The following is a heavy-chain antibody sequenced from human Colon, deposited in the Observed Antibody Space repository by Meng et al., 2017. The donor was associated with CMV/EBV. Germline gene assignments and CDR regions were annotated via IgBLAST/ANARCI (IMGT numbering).Heavy chain of an antibody. J-gene: IGHJ3*02. CDR2: IFPDDSDT. Sequence: GESLKISCEASGYSFTDYWFGWVRQQPGKGLEWMGSIFPDDSDTRYSPAFQGQVTISADKSINTTYLQWSSLKASDSALYYCARRLRKDFWGTRHAFDIWGQGTRVTVSS. CDR1: GYSFTDYW. V-gene: IGHV5-51*01. D-gene: IGHD3-16*01. CDR3: ARRLRKDFWGTRHAFDI.